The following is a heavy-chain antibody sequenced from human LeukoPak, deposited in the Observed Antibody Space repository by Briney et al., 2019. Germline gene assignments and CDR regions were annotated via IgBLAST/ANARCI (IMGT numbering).Heavy chain of an antibody. Sequence: GASVKVSCKASGYTFTSYGISWVRQAPGQGLEWMGWISAYNGNTNYAQKLQGRVTMTTDTSTSTAYMELRSLRSDDTAVYYCARHSGYAPPSDFDYWGQGTLVTVSS. CDR1: GYTFTSYG. J-gene: IGHJ4*02. V-gene: IGHV1-18*01. CDR2: ISAYNGNT. D-gene: IGHD5-12*01. CDR3: ARHSGYAPPSDFDY.